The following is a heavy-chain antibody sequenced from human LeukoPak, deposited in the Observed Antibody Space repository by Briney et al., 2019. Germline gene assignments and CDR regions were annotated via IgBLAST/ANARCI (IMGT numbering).Heavy chain of an antibody. V-gene: IGHV4-59*01. CDR2: IYYSGST. D-gene: IGHD3-22*01. J-gene: IGHJ4*02. CDR1: GGSISSYY. CDR3: ARHASPDYYDSSGLTPLDY. Sequence: SETLSLTCTVSGGSISSYYWSWIRQPPGKGLEWIGHIYYSGSTNYNPSLKSRVTISVDTSKNQFSLKLSSVTAADTAVYYCARHASPDYYDSSGLTPLDYWGQGTLVTVSS.